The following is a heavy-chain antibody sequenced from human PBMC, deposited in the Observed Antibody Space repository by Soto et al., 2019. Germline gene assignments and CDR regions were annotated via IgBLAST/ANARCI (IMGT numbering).Heavy chain of an antibody. V-gene: IGHV3-30-3*01. J-gene: IGHJ6*02. CDR3: ARDEIRFSWAYGMDV. D-gene: IGHD3-3*01. Sequence: QVQLVESGGGWVQPGRPLGLSGAASGFPFSSYAIHWVRRAPGKGLEWVPVISYDGSNKYYEDSVKGRFTISRDNFKNSLYLQMNSLRAEDTAVYYCARDEIRFSWAYGMDVWGQGTTVTVSS. CDR1: GFPFSSYA. CDR2: ISYDGSNK.